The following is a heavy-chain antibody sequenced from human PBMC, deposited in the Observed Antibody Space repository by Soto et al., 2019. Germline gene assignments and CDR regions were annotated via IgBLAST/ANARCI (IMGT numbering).Heavy chain of an antibody. D-gene: IGHD5-18*01. CDR2: ISSSGSTI. J-gene: IGHJ5*02. Sequence: QVQLVESGGGLVKPGGSLRLSCAASGFTFSDYYMSWIRQAPGKGLEWVSYISSSGSTIYYADSVKGRFTISRDNAKNSLYLQRKSLRAEDTAVYYCARFAQLWLFAPFDPWGQGTLVTVSS. CDR3: ARFAQLWLFAPFDP. CDR1: GFTFSDYY. V-gene: IGHV3-11*01.